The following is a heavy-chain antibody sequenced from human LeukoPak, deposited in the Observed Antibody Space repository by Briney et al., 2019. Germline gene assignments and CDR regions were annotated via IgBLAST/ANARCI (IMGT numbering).Heavy chain of an antibody. Sequence: SETLSLTCTVSGGSISSSSYYWGRIRQPPGKGLEWIGSIYYSGSTYYNPSLKSRVTISVDTSKNQFSLKLSSVTAADTAVYYCASYPTTVTTGYFDYRGQGSLVTVSS. CDR3: ASYPTTVTTGYFDY. CDR2: IYYSGST. V-gene: IGHV4-39*01. D-gene: IGHD4-17*01. CDR1: GGSISSSSYY. J-gene: IGHJ4*02.